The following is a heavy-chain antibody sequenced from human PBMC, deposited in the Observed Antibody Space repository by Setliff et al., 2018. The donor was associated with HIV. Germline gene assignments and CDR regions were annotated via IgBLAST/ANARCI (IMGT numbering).Heavy chain of an antibody. Sequence: SVKVSCKASGDTFNSHAISWVRQAPGQGLEWMGGIIPIFGTPNYAQKFEGRLTITADESTSTVYMELSSLRSEDTAVYYCARDSRDIVVVIAPEPEPYYYYGMDVWGEGTTVT. D-gene: IGHD2-15*01. J-gene: IGHJ6*02. CDR3: ARDSRDIVVVIAPEPEPYYYYGMDV. V-gene: IGHV1-69*13. CDR1: GDTFNSHA. CDR2: IIPIFGTP.